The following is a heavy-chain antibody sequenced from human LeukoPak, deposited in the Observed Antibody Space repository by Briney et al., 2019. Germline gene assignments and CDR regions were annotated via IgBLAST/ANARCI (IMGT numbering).Heavy chain of an antibody. V-gene: IGHV3-74*01. CDR1: GFTFSAFW. CDR3: AKDGGLWVSAHWGDS. D-gene: IGHD7-27*01. Sequence: GGSLRLSCAASGFTFSAFWMHWVRQAPGKGLVWVSRINSDDSRTTYADSVKGRFTISRDDSKNTLYLQMSSLRAEDTAVYYCAKDGGLWVSAHWGDSWGRGTLVTVSS. J-gene: IGHJ4*02. CDR2: INSDDSRT.